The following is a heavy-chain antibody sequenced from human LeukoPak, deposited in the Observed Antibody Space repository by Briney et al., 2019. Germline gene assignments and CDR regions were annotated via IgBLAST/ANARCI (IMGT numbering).Heavy chain of an antibody. CDR2: INAGNGNT. J-gene: IGHJ4*02. Sequence: EASVKVSCKASGYTFTSYGISWVRQAPGQGLEWVGWINAGNGNTKYSQKFQGRVTITRDISASTAYMELSSLRSEDTAVYYCARDRYYYDSSGYYAFDYWGQGTLVTVSS. CDR3: ARDRYYYDSSGYYAFDY. CDR1: GYTFTSYG. D-gene: IGHD3-22*01. V-gene: IGHV1-3*01.